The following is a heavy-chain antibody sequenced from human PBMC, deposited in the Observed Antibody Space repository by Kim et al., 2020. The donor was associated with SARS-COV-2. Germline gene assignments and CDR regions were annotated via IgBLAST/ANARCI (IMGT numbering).Heavy chain of an antibody. J-gene: IGHJ3*02. CDR2: INHSGST. D-gene: IGHD6-6*01. Sequence: SETLSLTCAVYGGSFSGYYWSWIRQPPGKGLEWIGEINHSGSTNYNPSLKSRVTISVDTSKNQFSLKMSSVTAADTAVYYCARRGIAARPGAFDIWGQGT. V-gene: IGHV4-34*01. CDR3: ARRGIAARPGAFDI. CDR1: GGSFSGYY.